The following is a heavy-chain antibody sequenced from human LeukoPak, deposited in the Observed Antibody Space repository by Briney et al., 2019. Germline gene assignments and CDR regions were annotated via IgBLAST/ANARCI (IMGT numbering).Heavy chain of an antibody. D-gene: IGHD3-3*01. J-gene: IGHJ4*02. V-gene: IGHV3-23*02. CDR1: GFTPRGYA. CDR3: ADRGVLEAPDY. Sequence: VGSLRLSRAASGFTPRGYAMRGVRPTPGKGVEWYSARSDSDSSTYYGDAAMGRFTISRDNSKNTLYLQTNSRGAEDTAVYYCADRGVLEAPDYWGQGTLVTVSS. CDR2: RSDSDSST.